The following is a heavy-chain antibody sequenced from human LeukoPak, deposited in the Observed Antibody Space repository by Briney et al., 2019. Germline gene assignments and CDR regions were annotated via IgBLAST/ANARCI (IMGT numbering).Heavy chain of an antibody. CDR3: ARAPSGGYGMDV. Sequence: SETLSLTCTVSGGSISSYYWGWIRQPPGKGLEWIGSIYYSGSTYYNPSLKSRVTISVDTSKNQFSLNLSSVTAADTAVYYCARAPSGGYGMDVGAQGTTVTVSS. V-gene: IGHV4-39*07. CDR2: IYYSGST. J-gene: IGHJ6*02. CDR1: GGSISSYY. D-gene: IGHD3-10*01.